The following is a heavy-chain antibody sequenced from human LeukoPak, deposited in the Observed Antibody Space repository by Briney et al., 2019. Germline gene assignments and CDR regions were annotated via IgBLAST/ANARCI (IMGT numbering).Heavy chain of an antibody. J-gene: IGHJ4*02. D-gene: IGHD3-22*01. CDR1: GFSFSTYW. Sequence: PGGSLRLSCIASGFSFSTYWMAWIRQAPGKGLGWVANIRYDGAYKFYAGSVRGRFTISRDNAKNSLFLEMHSLRADDTAVYFCASSHDSSGNDWGQGTLVTVSS. V-gene: IGHV3-7*01. CDR2: IRYDGAYK. CDR3: ASSHDSSGND.